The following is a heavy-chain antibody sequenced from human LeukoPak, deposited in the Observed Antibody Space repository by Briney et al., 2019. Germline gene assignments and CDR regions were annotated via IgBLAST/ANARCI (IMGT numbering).Heavy chain of an antibody. CDR2: IYQSGST. Sequence: SETLSLTCGVSGGSVSTIGYSWSWIRQPPGKGLEWIGYIYQSGSTSYNPSLQSRVTISIDRSKNQFSLKLSSVTAADTAVYYCARSLYGDYGWFDPWGQGTLVTVSS. CDR1: GGSVSTIGYS. V-gene: IGHV4-30-2*01. CDR3: ARSLYGDYGWFDP. J-gene: IGHJ5*02. D-gene: IGHD4-17*01.